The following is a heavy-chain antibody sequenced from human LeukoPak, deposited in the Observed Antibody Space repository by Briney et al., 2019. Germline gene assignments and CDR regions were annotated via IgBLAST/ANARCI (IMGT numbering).Heavy chain of an antibody. V-gene: IGHV3-23*01. D-gene: IGHD3-22*01. J-gene: IGHJ4*02. CDR1: GFTFSSYA. CDR2: ISGSGGST. Sequence: GGSLRLSCAASGFTFSSYAMSWVRQAPGKGLEWVSAISGSGGSTYYADSVKGRFTISRDNSKNTLYLQMNSLRAEDTAVYYCAKGPSIVVVKSLDYWGQGTLVTVSS. CDR3: AKGPSIVVVKSLDY.